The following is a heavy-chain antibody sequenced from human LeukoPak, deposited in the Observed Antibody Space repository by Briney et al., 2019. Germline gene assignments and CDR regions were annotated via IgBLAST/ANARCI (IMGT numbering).Heavy chain of an antibody. CDR3: AREWWYLDY. J-gene: IGHJ4*02. CDR1: GFTVSSDY. V-gene: IGHV3-66*01. CDR2: LYSGGKT. D-gene: IGHD2-15*01. Sequence: GGSLRLSCAASGFTVSSDYMSWVRQAPGKGLEWVSVLYSGGKTYYADSVKGRFIISRDNSKNTLYFQMNSLRVEDTAVYYCAREWWYLDYWGQGTLVTVSS.